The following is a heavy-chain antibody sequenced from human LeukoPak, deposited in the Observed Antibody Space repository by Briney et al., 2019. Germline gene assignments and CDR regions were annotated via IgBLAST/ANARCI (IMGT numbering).Heavy chain of an antibody. V-gene: IGHV3-11*01. CDR2: ISSSGSTI. CDR1: GFTFSDYY. CDR3: ARDRAPYCSGGSCYRPDFDY. Sequence: PGGSLRLSCAASGFTFSDYYMSWIRQAPGKGLEWVSYISSSGSTIYYADSVKGRFTISRDNAKNSLYLQMNSLRAEDTAVYYCARDRAPYCSGGSCYRPDFDYWGQGTLVTVSS. D-gene: IGHD2-15*01. J-gene: IGHJ4*02.